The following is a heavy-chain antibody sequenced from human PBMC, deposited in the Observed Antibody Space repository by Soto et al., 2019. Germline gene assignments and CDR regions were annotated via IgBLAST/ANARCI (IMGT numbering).Heavy chain of an antibody. J-gene: IGHJ4*02. CDR3: ARTGYYYGSGSSRYFDY. D-gene: IGHD3-10*01. CDR1: GGSISSGDYY. V-gene: IGHV4-30-4*01. Sequence: QVQLQESGPGLVKPSQTLSLTCTVSGGSISSGDYYWSWIRQPPGKGLEWIGYIYYSGSTYYNPSLKSRVTLSVDTSKNQFSLKLSSVTAADTAVYYCARTGYYYGSGSSRYFDYWGQGTLVTVSS. CDR2: IYYSGST.